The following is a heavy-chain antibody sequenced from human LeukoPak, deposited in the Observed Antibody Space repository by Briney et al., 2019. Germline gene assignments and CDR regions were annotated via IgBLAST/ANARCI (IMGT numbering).Heavy chain of an antibody. J-gene: IGHJ4*02. V-gene: IGHV7-4-1*02. Sequence: GASVKVSCKASGFTLTNYAMNWARQAPGQGLEWMGWINTNSGNPTYAQGFTGRFVFSVESSVSTTYLQISSLKAEDTAVYYCAKDVRRLGIASSGFDYWGQGSLVTVSS. D-gene: IGHD6-13*01. CDR2: INTNSGNP. CDR1: GFTLTNYA. CDR3: AKDVRRLGIASSGFDY.